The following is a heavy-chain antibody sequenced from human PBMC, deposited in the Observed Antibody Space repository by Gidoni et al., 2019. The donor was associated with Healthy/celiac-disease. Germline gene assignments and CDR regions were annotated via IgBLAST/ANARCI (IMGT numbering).Heavy chain of an antibody. Sequence: EVQLLGSGGGLVQPGGSLRLTCAASGVTFSSYAMSWVRQAPGKGLEWVSAISGSGGRTSYADSVTGRFTISRDNSKNTLYLQMNSLRAEDTAVYYCAKVQAGSGSYSSFDYWGQGTLVTVSS. J-gene: IGHJ4*02. CDR3: AKVQAGSGSYSSFDY. CDR2: ISGSGGRT. CDR1: GVTFSSYA. V-gene: IGHV3-23*01. D-gene: IGHD3-10*01.